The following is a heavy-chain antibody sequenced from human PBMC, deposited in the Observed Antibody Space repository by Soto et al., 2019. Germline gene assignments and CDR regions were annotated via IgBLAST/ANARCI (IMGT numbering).Heavy chain of an antibody. CDR1: GFTFSSYA. CDR2: ISYDGRNK. D-gene: IGHD4-17*01. CDR3: ARDHYGDYYYYGMDV. V-gene: IGHV3-30-3*01. Sequence: QVQLVESGGGVVQPGRSLRLSCAASGFTFSSYAMHWVRQAPGKGLEWVAVISYDGRNKYYADSVKGRFTISRDNSKNTLYLQINSLRAEDTAVYYCARDHYGDYYYYGMDVWGQGTTVTVSS. J-gene: IGHJ6*02.